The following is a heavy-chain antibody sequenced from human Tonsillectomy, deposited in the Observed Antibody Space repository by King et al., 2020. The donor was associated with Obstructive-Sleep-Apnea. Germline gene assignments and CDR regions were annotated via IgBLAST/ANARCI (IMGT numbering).Heavy chain of an antibody. Sequence: QLQESGPGLVKPPQTLSLTCGVSGDSVSSGDYSWSWIRQPPGKGLEWIGYNFYSGNTYYSPSLKSRVTISIDTYKNQFSLKLSSVTAADTAVYYCARCGGDCTDAFDIWGQGTMVTVSS. D-gene: IGHD2-21*02. CDR3: ARCGGDCTDAFDI. CDR2: NFYSGNT. J-gene: IGHJ3*02. CDR1: GDSVSSGDYS. V-gene: IGHV4-30-4*07.